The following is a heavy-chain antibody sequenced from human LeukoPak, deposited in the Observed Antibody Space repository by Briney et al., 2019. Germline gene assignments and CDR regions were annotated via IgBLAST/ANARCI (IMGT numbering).Heavy chain of an antibody. CDR1: GFTFDDYA. D-gene: IGHD3-10*01. J-gene: IGHJ4*02. Sequence: GGSLRLSCAASGFTFDDYAMHWVRQAPGKGLESVSGISWNSGSIGYADSVKGRFTISRDNAKNSLYLQMNSLRAEDTALYYCAKDYYYGSGSSFFDYWGQGTLVTVSS. V-gene: IGHV3-9*01. CDR2: ISWNSGSI. CDR3: AKDYYYGSGSSFFDY.